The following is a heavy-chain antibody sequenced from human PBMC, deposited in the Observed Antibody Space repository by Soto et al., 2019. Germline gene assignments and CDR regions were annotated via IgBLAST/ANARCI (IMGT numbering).Heavy chain of an antibody. CDR2: IYSGGST. V-gene: IGHV3-53*01. CDR3: ARADYSSYYGMDV. Sequence: GGSLRLSCSASGFTVSSNYMSWVRQAPGKGLEWVSVIYSGGSTYYADSVKGRFTISRDNSKNTLYLQMNSLRAEDTAVYYCARADYSSYYGMDVWGQGTTVTVSS. CDR1: GFTVSSNY. J-gene: IGHJ6*02.